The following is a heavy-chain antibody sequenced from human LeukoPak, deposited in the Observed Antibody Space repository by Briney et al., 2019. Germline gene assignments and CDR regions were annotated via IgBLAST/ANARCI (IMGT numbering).Heavy chain of an antibody. CDR1: GGSFSGYY. J-gene: IGHJ4*02. CDR3: ARLHPTFDF. Sequence: PSETLSLTCAVYGGSFSGYYWSWIRQPPGKGLEWIGSIYYSGSTYYNPSLKSRVTIDVDTSKSQFSLKLSSVTAADTAVYYCARLHPTFDFWGQGTLVTVSS. CDR2: IYYSGST. V-gene: IGHV4-34*01.